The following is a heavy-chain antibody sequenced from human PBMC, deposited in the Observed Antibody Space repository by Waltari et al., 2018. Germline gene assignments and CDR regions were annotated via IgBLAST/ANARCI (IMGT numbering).Heavy chain of an antibody. CDR1: GGSISSHY. V-gene: IGHV4-59*11. D-gene: IGHD3-16*01. Sequence: QVQLQESGPGLVKPSETLSLTCTVSGGSISSHYWSWIRQPPGKGLEWIGYIYYSGSTNYNPSLKSRVTISVDTSKNHFSLKLSSVTAADTAVYYCARTLWGSYFDYWGQGTLVTVSS. CDR3: ARTLWGSYFDY. J-gene: IGHJ4*02. CDR2: IYYSGST.